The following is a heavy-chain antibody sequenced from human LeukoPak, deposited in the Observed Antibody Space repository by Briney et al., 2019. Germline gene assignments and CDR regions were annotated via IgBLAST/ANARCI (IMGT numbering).Heavy chain of an antibody. V-gene: IGHV1-8*02. CDR1: GYTFTGYY. D-gene: IGHD6-19*01. Sequence: ASVRVSCKASGYTFTGYYMHWVRQAPGQGLEWMGWINPNSGNTGYAQKFQGRVTMTRNTSISTAYMELSSLRSEDTAVYYCARALLGTVADYYYYYMDVWGKGTTVTISS. CDR3: ARALLGTVADYYYYYMDV. CDR2: INPNSGNT. J-gene: IGHJ6*03.